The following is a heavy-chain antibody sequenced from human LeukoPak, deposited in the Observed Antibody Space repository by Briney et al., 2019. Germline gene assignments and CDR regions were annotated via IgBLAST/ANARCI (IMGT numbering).Heavy chain of an antibody. CDR3: ARDSHYYGSGDV. Sequence: GGSLRLSCAASGFTFSSYAMHWVRQAPGKGLEWVAVIPYDGSNKYYADSVKGQFTISRDNSKNTLYLQMNSLRAEDTAVYYCARDSHYYGSGDVWGKGTTVTVSS. J-gene: IGHJ6*04. CDR1: GFTFSSYA. CDR2: IPYDGSNK. D-gene: IGHD3-10*01. V-gene: IGHV3-30*04.